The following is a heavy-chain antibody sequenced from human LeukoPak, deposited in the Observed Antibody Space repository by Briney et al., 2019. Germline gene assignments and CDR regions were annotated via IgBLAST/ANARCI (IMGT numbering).Heavy chain of an antibody. D-gene: IGHD2-15*01. CDR2: IWSDGSKK. J-gene: IGHJ4*02. V-gene: IGHV3-33*01. Sequence: PGRSLTLACAASGFTFSSYGMHWVRQAPGKGLEWVAVIWSDGSKKYYAESVKGRFIISRDNSKNTLYLQMNSLTVEDTAVFYCARDLGHCSGDSCYSWYYFDYWGQGTLVTVSS. CDR3: ARDLGHCSGDSCYSWYYFDY. CDR1: GFTFSSYG.